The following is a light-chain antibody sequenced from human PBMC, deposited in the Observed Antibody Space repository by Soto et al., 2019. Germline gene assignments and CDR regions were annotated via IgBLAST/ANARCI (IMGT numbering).Light chain of an antibody. J-gene: IGKJ1*01. Sequence: ATQMTQSPSSLSASVGDRVTISCRASQGISNYLAWYQQRPGKAPKLLIFGATTLQSGVPSRFSASGSGPDFTLTISSLQPEDFATYYCLQDYNSPWTFGQGTKV. CDR1: QGISNY. CDR3: LQDYNSPWT. V-gene: IGKV1-6*01. CDR2: GAT.